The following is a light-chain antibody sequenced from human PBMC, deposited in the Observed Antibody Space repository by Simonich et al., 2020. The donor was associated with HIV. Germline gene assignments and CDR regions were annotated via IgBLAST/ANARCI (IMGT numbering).Light chain of an antibody. V-gene: IGKV4-1*01. CDR2: WAA. CDR3: QQYYSTPPT. CDR1: QSFLYSSNNKNY. J-gene: IGKJ1*01. Sequence: DIVMTQSPDSLAVSLGARATINCKSSQSFLYSSNNKNYLACYQQKPGQPPKLLIYWAATRESGVPDRFSGSGSGTDFTLTISSLQAEDVAVYYCQQYYSTPPTFGQGTKVEIK.